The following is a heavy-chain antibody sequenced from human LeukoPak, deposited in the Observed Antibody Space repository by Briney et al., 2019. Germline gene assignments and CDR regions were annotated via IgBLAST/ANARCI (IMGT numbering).Heavy chain of an antibody. V-gene: IGHV3-72*01. J-gene: IGHJ3*02. CDR1: GFTFSDHY. CDR2: IRNKANSYST. D-gene: IGHD5-18*01. Sequence: GGSLRLSCAASGFTFSDHYMDWVRQAPGQGPEWVGRIRNKANSYSTEYAASVKGRFTISRDDSKNSLYLQMNSLKTEDAAVYYCVRIHLGMSTRVFDIWGQGTMVTVSS. CDR3: VRIHLGMSTRVFDI.